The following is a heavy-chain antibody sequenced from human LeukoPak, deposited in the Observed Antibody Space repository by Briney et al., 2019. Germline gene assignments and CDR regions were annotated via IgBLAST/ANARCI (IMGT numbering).Heavy chain of an antibody. CDR1: GFTFSSYA. Sequence: GGSLRLSCAASGFTFSSYAMHWVRQAPGKGLEWVAVISYDGSNKYYADSVKGRFTISRDNSKNTLYLQMNSLRAEDTAVYYCASGGAVWFGEFPLDPWGQGTLVTVSS. CDR2: ISYDGSNK. D-gene: IGHD3-10*01. J-gene: IGHJ5*02. V-gene: IGHV3-30-3*01. CDR3: ASGGAVWFGEFPLDP.